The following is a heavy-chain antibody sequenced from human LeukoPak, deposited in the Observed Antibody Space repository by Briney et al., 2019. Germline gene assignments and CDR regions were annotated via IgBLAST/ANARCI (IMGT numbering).Heavy chain of an antibody. D-gene: IGHD2-15*01. V-gene: IGHV1-2*02. CDR2: INPNSGGT. CDR3: ARAVGSQKDYYYYGMDV. Sequence: ASVKVSCKASGYTFIGYYMHWVRQAPGQGLEWMGWINPNSGGTHYAQKFQGSVTMTRDTSISTAYMELSRLRSDDTAEYYCARAVGSQKDYYYYGMDVWGKGTTVTVSS. J-gene: IGHJ6*04. CDR1: GYTFIGYY.